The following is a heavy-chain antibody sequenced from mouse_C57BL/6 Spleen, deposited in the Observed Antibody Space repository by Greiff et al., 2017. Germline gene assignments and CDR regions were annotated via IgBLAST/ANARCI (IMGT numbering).Heavy chain of an antibody. CDR1: GFTFSSYT. D-gene: IGHD2-5*01. CDR2: ISGGGGNT. CDR3: ARRLFYSNYVPYFDY. Sequence: EVKLVESGGGLVKPGGSLKLSCAASGFTFSSYTMSWVRQTPEKRLEWVATISGGGGNTYYPDSVKGRFTISRDNAKNTLYLQMSSLRSEDTALYYCARRLFYSNYVPYFDYWGQGTTLTVSS. V-gene: IGHV5-9*01. J-gene: IGHJ2*01.